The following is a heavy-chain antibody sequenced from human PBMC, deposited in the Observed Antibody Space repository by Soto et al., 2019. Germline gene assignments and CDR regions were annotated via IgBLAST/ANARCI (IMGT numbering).Heavy chain of an antibody. CDR3: AKDMKWGGMTTIHYFDS. D-gene: IGHD4-17*01. V-gene: IGHV4-39*02. Sequence: SETLSLTCTVSGGSISSNNYHWGWIRQPPGKGLDWIGTIYYSRSTYYNPSLKSRVTISVDTSKNQFSLELISVTAADTAVYYCAKDMKWGGMTTIHYFDSWGQGTQVTVSS. J-gene: IGHJ4*02. CDR2: IYYSRST. CDR1: GGSISSNNYH.